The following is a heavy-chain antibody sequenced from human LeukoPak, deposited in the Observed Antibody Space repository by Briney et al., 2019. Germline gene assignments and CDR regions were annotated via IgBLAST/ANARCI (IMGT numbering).Heavy chain of an antibody. V-gene: IGHV3-21*06. Sequence: TGGSLRLSCAASGFTFSSYGMNWVRQAPGKGLEWVSSISSSSTYINYADSVKGRFTISRDNAKNSVYLQMNSLRAEDTAVYYCARDYIAGPRRKYFQHWGQGTLVTVSS. D-gene: IGHD6-13*01. CDR2: ISSSSTYI. J-gene: IGHJ1*01. CDR3: ARDYIAGPRRKYFQH. CDR1: GFTFSSYG.